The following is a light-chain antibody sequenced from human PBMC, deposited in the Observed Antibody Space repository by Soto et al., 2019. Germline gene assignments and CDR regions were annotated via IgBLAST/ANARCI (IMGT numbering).Light chain of an antibody. CDR3: QQYSTYPFT. Sequence: DIQMTQSPSTLSASVGDRVIITCRASQSIGDSLAWFHQKPGRAPMVLIYKASSLESGVPSRFSGSGSGTEFTLTISSLQPDDFASYYCQQYSTYPFTFGPGTKVDVK. CDR2: KAS. CDR1: QSIGDS. V-gene: IGKV1-5*03. J-gene: IGKJ3*01.